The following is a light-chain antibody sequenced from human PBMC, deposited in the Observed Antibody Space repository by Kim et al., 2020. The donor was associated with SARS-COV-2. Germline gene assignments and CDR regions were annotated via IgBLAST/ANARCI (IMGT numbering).Light chain of an antibody. CDR1: NIGSKS. CDR3: QVWDSSSDQV. J-gene: IGLJ3*02. Sequence: SYELTQPPSASVAPGKTARITCGGNNIGSKSVHXYQQKPGQAPVLVIYYDSDRPSGIPERFSGSNSGNTATLTISRVEAGDEADYYCQVWDSSSDQVFGG. V-gene: IGLV3-21*04. CDR2: YDS.